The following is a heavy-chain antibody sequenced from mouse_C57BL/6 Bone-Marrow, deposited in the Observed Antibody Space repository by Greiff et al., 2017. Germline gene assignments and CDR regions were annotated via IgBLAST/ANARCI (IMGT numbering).Heavy chain of an antibody. V-gene: IGHV1-64*01. J-gene: IGHJ4*01. Sequence: QVQLKQPGAELVKPGASVKLSCKASGYTFTSYWMHWVKQRPGQGLEWIGMIHPNSGSTNYNEKFKSKATLTVDKSSSTAYMQLSSLTSGDSAVYYCASWGDYWGQGTSVTVSS. CDR3: ASWGDY. CDR1: GYTFTSYW. CDR2: IHPNSGST.